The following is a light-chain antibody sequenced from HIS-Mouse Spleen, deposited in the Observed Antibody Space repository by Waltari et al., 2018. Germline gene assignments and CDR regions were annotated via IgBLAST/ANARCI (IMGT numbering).Light chain of an antibody. CDR3: QVWDSSSDHVV. CDR1: NIGSKG. CDR2: DDS. V-gene: IGLV3-21*03. Sequence: SYLLTQPPSVSVAPGTTARITCGGNNIGSKGEHWYQHKPGQAPVLVVYDDSDRPSGIPERFSGSNSGNTATLTISRVEAGDEADYYCQVWDSSSDHVVFGGGTKLTVL. J-gene: IGLJ2*01.